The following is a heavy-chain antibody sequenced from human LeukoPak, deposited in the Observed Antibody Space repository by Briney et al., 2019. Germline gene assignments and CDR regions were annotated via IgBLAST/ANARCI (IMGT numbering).Heavy chain of an antibody. D-gene: IGHD2-21*02. CDR2: IYYSGST. Sequence: PSETLSLTCTVSGGSISSYYWSWIRQPPGKGLEWIGYIYYSGSTNYNPSLKSRVTISVDTSKNQFSLKPSSVTAADTAVYYCARGSLFVVTANPWFDPWGQGTLVTVSS. CDR3: ARGSLFVVTANPWFDP. J-gene: IGHJ5*02. CDR1: GGSISSYY. V-gene: IGHV4-59*01.